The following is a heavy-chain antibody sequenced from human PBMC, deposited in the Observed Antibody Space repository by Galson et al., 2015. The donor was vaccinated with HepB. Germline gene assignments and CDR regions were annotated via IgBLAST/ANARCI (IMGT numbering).Heavy chain of an antibody. Sequence: SLRLSCAASGFTFDDYGMSWVRQAPGRGLEWVSGINWNGGSTGYADSVKGRFTISRDNAKNSLYLQMNSLRAEDTALYYCARDPPYYYDSSGYYYYYYGMDVWGQGTTVTVSS. CDR2: INWNGGST. CDR3: ARDPPYYYDSSGYYYYYYGMDV. J-gene: IGHJ6*02. V-gene: IGHV3-20*04. D-gene: IGHD3-22*01. CDR1: GFTFDDYG.